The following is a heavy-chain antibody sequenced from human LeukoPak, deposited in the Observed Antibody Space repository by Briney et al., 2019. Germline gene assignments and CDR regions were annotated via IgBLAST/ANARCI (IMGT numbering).Heavy chain of an antibody. CDR3: TRLPLFRSVGDYYDSSGYKIEIDY. CDR2: IRSKANSYAP. Sequence: GGSLRLSCAASGFTFSGSAMHWVRQASGKGLEWVGRIRSKANSYAPAYAASVKGRFTISRDDSKNTAYLQMNSLKTEGTAVYYCTRLPLFRSVGDYYDSSGYKIEIDYWGQGPLVTVSS. CDR1: GFTFSGSA. D-gene: IGHD3-22*01. V-gene: IGHV3-73*01. J-gene: IGHJ4*02.